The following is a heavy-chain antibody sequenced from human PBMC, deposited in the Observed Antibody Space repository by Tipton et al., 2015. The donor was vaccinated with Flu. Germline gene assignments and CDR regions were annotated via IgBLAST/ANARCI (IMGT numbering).Heavy chain of an antibody. V-gene: IGHV4-34*01. CDR2: INESGRT. D-gene: IGHD6-13*01. CDR3: ARHRYSRSRYLSPQNYYYYGMDV. Sequence: TLSLTCAVSDGSLSGFYWTWIRQPPGKGLEWIGDINESGRTKYNPSLKSRVSISVDTSKNQISLSVNSVTAADTGVYYCARHRYSRSRYLSPQNYYYYGMDVWGHGTTVTVSS. J-gene: IGHJ6*02. CDR1: DGSLSGFY.